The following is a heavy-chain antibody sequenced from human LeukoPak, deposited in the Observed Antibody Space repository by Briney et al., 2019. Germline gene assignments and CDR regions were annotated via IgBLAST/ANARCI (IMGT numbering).Heavy chain of an antibody. Sequence: SQTLSLTCTVSGGSISSGGYYRSWIRQPPGKGLEWIGSLYYSGSTYYNPSLRSRVTMSVDTSRSQFSLKLSSLTAADTAVYYCARLGQLSGATKGLIDYWGQGTLVTVSS. V-gene: IGHV4-30-2*03. J-gene: IGHJ4*02. D-gene: IGHD6-13*01. CDR3: ARLGQLSGATKGLIDY. CDR1: GGSISSGGYY. CDR2: LYYSGST.